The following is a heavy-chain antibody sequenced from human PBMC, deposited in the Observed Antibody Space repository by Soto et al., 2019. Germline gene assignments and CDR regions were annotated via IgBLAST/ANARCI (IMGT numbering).Heavy chain of an antibody. CDR3: ARIRYIGVGKHGIFDY. CDR2: IYYSGST. Sequence: PSETLSLTCTVSGGSVSSGSYYWSWIRQPPGKGLEWIGYIYYSGSTNYNPSLKSRVTISVDTSKNQFSLKLSSVTAADTAVYYCARIRYIGVGKHGIFDYWGQGTLVTVSS. D-gene: IGHD3-3*01. J-gene: IGHJ4*02. CDR1: GGSVSSGSYY. V-gene: IGHV4-61*01.